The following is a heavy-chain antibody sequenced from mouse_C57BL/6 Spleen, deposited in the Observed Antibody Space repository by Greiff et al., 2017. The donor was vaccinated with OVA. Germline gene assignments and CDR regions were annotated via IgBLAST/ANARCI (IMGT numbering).Heavy chain of an antibody. CDR3: AKWAIDYYDMDY. J-gene: IGHJ4*01. V-gene: IGHV2-9*01. CDR1: GFSLTSYG. CDR2: IWGGGST. Sequence: VQLQQSGPGLVAPSQTLSITCTASGFSLTSYGVDWVRQPPGKGLEWLGVIWGGGSTNYNSALMSRLSISKDNSTSQVFLKMNRLQTNDTATDYWAKWAIDYYDMDYWGKGTSVTVAS.